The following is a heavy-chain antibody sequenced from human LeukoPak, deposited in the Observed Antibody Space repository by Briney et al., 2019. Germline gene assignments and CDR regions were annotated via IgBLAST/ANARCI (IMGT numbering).Heavy chain of an antibody. V-gene: IGHV3-74*01. CDR3: ARAWDYGDPFDY. CDR2: INSDGSST. J-gene: IGHJ4*02. D-gene: IGHD4-17*01. CDR1: GFTFSSYW. Sequence: PGGSLRLSCAASGFTFSSYWMHWVRQAPGKGLVWVSRINSDGSSTSYADSVKGRFTISRGNAKNTLYLQMNSLRAEDTAVYYCARAWDYGDPFDYWGQGTLVTVSS.